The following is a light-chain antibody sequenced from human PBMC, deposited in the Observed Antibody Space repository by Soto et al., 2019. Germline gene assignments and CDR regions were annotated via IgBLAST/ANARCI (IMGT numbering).Light chain of an antibody. CDR1: QSVGSN. J-gene: IGKJ5*01. CDR3: QQRSTWPPGT. V-gene: IGKV3-11*01. CDR2: DAS. Sequence: EKVMAQSPATLSVSPGERATLSRRASQSVGSNLAWYQQRPGQAPRLLIYDASNRAIGIPARFSGSGSGTDFTLTISSLEPEDFAVYYCQQRSTWPPGTFGQGTRLEIK.